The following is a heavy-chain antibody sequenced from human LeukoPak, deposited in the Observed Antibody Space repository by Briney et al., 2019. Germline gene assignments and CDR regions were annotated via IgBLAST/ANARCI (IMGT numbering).Heavy chain of an antibody. D-gene: IGHD3-9*01. CDR2: ITQDGRET. CDR1: ASTFSSYW. CDR3: ARDVLPRLGYFDWLSPLEDYYGMDV. J-gene: IGHJ6*02. V-gene: IGHV3-7*01. Sequence: RPSRAPAASTFSSYWIRSGRHAPGEGLGWVVTITQDGRETYSVDTGKGRFTISRDNAKNLLYLQMNSLSAEDTAVYSGARDVLPRLGYFDWLSPLEDYYGMDVWGQGTTVTVSS.